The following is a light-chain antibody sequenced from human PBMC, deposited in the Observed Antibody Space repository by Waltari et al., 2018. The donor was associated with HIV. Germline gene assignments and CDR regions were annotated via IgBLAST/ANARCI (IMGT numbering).Light chain of an antibody. CDR1: SSDVGRCDY. V-gene: IGLV2-11*01. Sequence: QSTLTQPRSVSGSPGQSVTISCTGTSSDVGRCDYVSWYQQHPGKAPTLIIYGVTTRPAGVPDRFSGSKSGNTASLTISGLQAGDESDFYCCSYAGGYTLVFGGGTKLTVL. CDR3: CSYAGGYTLV. CDR2: GVT. J-gene: IGLJ2*01.